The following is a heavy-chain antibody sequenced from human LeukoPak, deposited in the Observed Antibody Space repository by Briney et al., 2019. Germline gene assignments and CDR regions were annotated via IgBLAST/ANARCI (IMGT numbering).Heavy chain of an antibody. CDR1: GGAFSNYF. Sequence: SETLSLTCAVSGGAFSNYFWTWIRQPPGKGLEWIAEINDSGSTNSNSSLRSRVAISLDTSKNQFSLRLTSVTAADTAVYYCAGGQYCSTTTCYSARRYFDFWGQGTLVTVSS. D-gene: IGHD2-2*01. CDR2: INDSGST. V-gene: IGHV4-34*01. J-gene: IGHJ4*02. CDR3: AGGQYCSTTTCYSARRYFDF.